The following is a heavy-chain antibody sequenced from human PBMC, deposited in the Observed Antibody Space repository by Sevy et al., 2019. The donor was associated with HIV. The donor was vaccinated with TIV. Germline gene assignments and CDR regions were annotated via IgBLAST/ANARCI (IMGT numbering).Heavy chain of an antibody. CDR3: ARGYGDYRIDAFDI. D-gene: IGHD4-17*01. CDR1: GFTFSSYG. Sequence: GGSLRLSCAASGFTFSSYGMHWVRQAPGKGLEWVAVIWYDGSNKNYADSVKGRFTISRDNSKKTLYLQRNSLRAEDTAAYYCARGYGDYRIDAFDIWGQGTMVTVSS. V-gene: IGHV3-33*01. CDR2: IWYDGSNK. J-gene: IGHJ3*02.